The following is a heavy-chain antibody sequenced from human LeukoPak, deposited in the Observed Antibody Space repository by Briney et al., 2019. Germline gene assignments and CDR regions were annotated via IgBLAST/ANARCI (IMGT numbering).Heavy chain of an antibody. Sequence: SETLSLTCTVSGGSISSSSYYWGWIRQPPGKGLEWIGSIYYSGSTYYNPSLKSRVTISVDTSKNQFPLKLSSVTAADTAVYYCARIETYSSDYYDPFFDYWGQGTLVTVSS. V-gene: IGHV4-39*01. J-gene: IGHJ4*02. CDR3: ARIETYSSDYYDPFFDY. D-gene: IGHD6-19*01. CDR1: GGSISSSSYY. CDR2: IYYSGST.